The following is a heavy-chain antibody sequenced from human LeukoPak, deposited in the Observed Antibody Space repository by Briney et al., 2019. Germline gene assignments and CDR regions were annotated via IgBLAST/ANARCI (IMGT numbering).Heavy chain of an antibody. CDR2: ISHSGKT. D-gene: IGHD3-22*01. CDR3: ARKGSRALGSYDRRDSFDI. J-gene: IGHJ3*02. V-gene: IGHV4-34*01. CDR1: GGSFNTYY. Sequence: SETLSLTCDVYGGSFNTYYWNWIRRPPGKGLEWIGEISHSGKTNYHPSLKSRVTISQDTSKNQFSLNLNSVTAADTAVYYCARKGSRALGSYDRRDSFDIWSQGTTVIVSS.